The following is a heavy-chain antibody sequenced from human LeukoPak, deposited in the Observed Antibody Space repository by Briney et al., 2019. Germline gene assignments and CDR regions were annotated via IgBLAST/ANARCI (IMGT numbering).Heavy chain of an antibody. CDR3: AREGASYYYDSSGYPY. Sequence: SGGSLRLSCAASGFTFSSYSMNWVRQAPGKGLEWVSSISSSSSYIYYADSVKGRFTISRDNAKNSLYLQMNSLRAEDTAVYYCAREGASYYYDSSGYPYWGQGTLVTVSS. J-gene: IGHJ4*02. V-gene: IGHV3-21*01. CDR1: GFTFSSYS. D-gene: IGHD3-22*01. CDR2: ISSSSSYI.